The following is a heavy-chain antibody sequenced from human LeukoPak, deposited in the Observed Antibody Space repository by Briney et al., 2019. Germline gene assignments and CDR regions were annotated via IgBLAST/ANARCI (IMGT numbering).Heavy chain of an antibody. J-gene: IGHJ4*02. CDR1: GFTFSSYA. CDR3: AKAARLVAATSYFDY. Sequence: PGGSLRLSCAASGFTFSSYALTWVRQAPGKGLEWVSAISGSGGSTYYADSVKGRFTISRDNSKNTLYLQMNSLRAEDTAVYYCAKAARLVAATSYFDYWGQGTLVTVSS. D-gene: IGHD2-15*01. V-gene: IGHV3-23*01. CDR2: ISGSGGST.